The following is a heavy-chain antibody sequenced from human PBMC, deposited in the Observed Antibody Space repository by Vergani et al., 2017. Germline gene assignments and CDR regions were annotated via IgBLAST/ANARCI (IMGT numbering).Heavy chain of an antibody. V-gene: IGHV3-23*04. J-gene: IGHJ6*02. Sequence: VQLVESGGGMVQPGRSLRLSCAASGFTFSSYAMSWVRQAPGKGLEWVSAISGSGGSTYYADSVKGRFTISRDNSKNTLYLQMNSLRAEDTAVYYCAKYSSGWYYYGMDVWGQGTTVTVSS. D-gene: IGHD6-19*01. CDR3: AKYSSGWYYYGMDV. CDR2: ISGSGGST. CDR1: GFTFSSYA.